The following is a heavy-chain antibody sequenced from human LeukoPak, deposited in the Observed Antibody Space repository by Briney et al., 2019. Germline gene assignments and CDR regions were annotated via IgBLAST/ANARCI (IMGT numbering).Heavy chain of an antibody. V-gene: IGHV4-39*07. Sequence: PSETLSFTCAVSGGSISTSSYYWGWIRQPPGKGLEWIGSIYYSGITYYNPSLKSRVTISVDTSRNQFSLKLRSVTAADTAVYYCARVTFSPSDAFDIWGQGTMVTVSS. CDR1: GGSISTSSYY. J-gene: IGHJ3*02. CDR3: ARVTFSPSDAFDI. CDR2: IYYSGIT.